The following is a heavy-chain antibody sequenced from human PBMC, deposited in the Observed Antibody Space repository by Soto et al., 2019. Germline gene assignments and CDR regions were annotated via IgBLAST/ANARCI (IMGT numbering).Heavy chain of an antibody. J-gene: IGHJ4*02. V-gene: IGHV3-23*01. CDR3: VRGSKYSYPGSRIFDL. Sequence: DVQLLESGGDLIQPGGSLRLSCVASGLTFGSRAMSWVRQSPGEGLEWVSTITDTGGDAKYADSVRGRFAISRDNSKNTLYLQMSALRAEDSVIYFCVRGSKYSYPGSRIFDLWGRGTLVTVSS. CDR1: GLTFGSRA. CDR2: ITDTGGDA. D-gene: IGHD3-10*01.